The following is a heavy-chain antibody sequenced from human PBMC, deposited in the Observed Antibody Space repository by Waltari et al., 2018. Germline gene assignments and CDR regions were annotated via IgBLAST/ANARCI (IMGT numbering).Heavy chain of an antibody. J-gene: IGHJ6*02. Sequence: QVQLVQSGAEVKKPGSSVKVSCKASGGTFSSYAISWLRQAPGQGLEWRGGIIPIVGTANYAQKFEGRVTITADESTSTAYMELSSLRSEDTAVYYCAVRYYDILTGYEDYYGMDVWGQGTTVTVSS. D-gene: IGHD3-9*01. CDR3: AVRYYDILTGYEDYYGMDV. V-gene: IGHV1-69*12. CDR1: GGTFSSYA. CDR2: IIPIVGTA.